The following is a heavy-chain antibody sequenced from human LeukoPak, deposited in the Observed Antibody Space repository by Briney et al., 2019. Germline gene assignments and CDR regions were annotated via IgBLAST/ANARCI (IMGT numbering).Heavy chain of an antibody. CDR1: KFTFSNYN. V-gene: IGHV3-48*01. CDR3: ARGGGLDV. Sequence: QSGGSLRLSCAASKFTFSNYNMNWVRQAPGKGLEWISYISSTSRIIFYAESVKGRFTISRDSAETSLYLQMSNLRAEDTAVYFCARGGGLDVWGQGATVTVSS. D-gene: IGHD3-16*01. J-gene: IGHJ6*02. CDR2: ISSTSRII.